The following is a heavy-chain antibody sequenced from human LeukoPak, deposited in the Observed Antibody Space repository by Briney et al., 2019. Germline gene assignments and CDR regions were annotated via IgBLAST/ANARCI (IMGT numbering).Heavy chain of an antibody. CDR1: GLTFIRHT. Sequence: GSLLLSCSASGLTFIRHTMNCVRQAPGKGLEWVSSISSSSSYIYYSDSVKGRFTISRDSANLYLQMNSLRDEETATYYCAREYDSKGRFDYWGQGTLVTVSS. J-gene: IGHJ4*02. D-gene: IGHD1-26*01. CDR3: AREYDSKGRFDY. CDR2: ISSSSSYI. V-gene: IGHV3-21*01.